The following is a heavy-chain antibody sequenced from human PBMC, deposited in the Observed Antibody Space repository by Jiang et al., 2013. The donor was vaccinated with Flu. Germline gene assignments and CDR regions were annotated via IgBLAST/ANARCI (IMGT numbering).Heavy chain of an antibody. CDR3: ARIIRYYDSSGYRMANFDY. CDR1: GFSLSTSGMC. V-gene: IGHV2-70*11. J-gene: IGHJ4*02. D-gene: IGHD3-22*01. Sequence: KPTQTLTLACTVSGFSLSTSGMCVSWIRQPPGKALEWLARIDWDDDKYYSTSLKTRLTISKDTSKNQVVLTMTNMDPVDTATYYCARIIRYYDSSGYRMANFDYWGQGTLVTVSS. CDR2: IDWDDDK.